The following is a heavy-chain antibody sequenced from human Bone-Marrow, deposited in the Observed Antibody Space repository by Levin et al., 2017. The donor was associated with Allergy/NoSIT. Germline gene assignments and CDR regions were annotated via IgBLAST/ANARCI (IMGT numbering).Heavy chain of an antibody. V-gene: IGHV4-4*02. CDR3: TRNGYYNFDY. Sequence: TASETLSLTCAVSGGSISSGNWWSWVRQPPGKGLEWIGEIYHGGSTNYNPSLKSRVTISVDSSKNQFSLTLSSVTAADTAVYYCTRNGYYNFDYWGQGTLVTVSS. CDR2: IYHGGST. J-gene: IGHJ4*02. CDR1: GGSISSGNW. D-gene: IGHD3-3*01.